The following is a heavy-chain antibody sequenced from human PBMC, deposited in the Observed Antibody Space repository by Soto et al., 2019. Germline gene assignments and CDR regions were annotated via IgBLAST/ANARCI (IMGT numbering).Heavy chain of an antibody. Sequence: GGSLRLSCAASGFTFSSYAMSWVRQAPVKGLEWVSAISGSGGSTYYADSVKGRFTISRDNSKNTLYLQMNSLRAEDTAVYYCAKAGPVRYHLRPSWFDPWGQGTLVTVSS. CDR1: GFTFSSYA. D-gene: IGHD2-2*01. J-gene: IGHJ5*02. CDR2: ISGSGGST. CDR3: AKAGPVRYHLRPSWFDP. V-gene: IGHV3-23*01.